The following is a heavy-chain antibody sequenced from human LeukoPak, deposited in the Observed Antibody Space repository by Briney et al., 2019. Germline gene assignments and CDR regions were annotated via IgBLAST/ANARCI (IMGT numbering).Heavy chain of an antibody. CDR1: GFTVSSNY. CDR2: IYSGGST. Sequence: GGSLRLSCAASGFTVSSNYMSWVRQAPGKGLEWVSVIYSGGSTYYADSVKGRFTISRDNSKNTLYLQMNSLRAEDTAVYYCASQSXXXYYXSSGQHDAFDIWGQGTMVTVSS. V-gene: IGHV3-53*01. J-gene: IGHJ3*02. CDR3: ASQSXXXYYXSSGQHDAFDI. D-gene: IGHD3-22*01.